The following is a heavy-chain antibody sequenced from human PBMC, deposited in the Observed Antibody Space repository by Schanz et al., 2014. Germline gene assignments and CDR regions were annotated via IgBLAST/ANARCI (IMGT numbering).Heavy chain of an antibody. CDR1: GFIFSNYG. CDR2: IWSDGSRT. D-gene: IGHD3-22*01. Sequence: QVQLVESGGGVVQRGGSLRLSCAASGFIFSNYGMHWVRQAPGKGLEWVAFIWSDGSRTYHADSVKGRFTISRDNSKNTLFLQVNSLRAEDTAVYYCAKDHFGHYDSSGCSDCYYYGMDVWGQGTTVTVSS. J-gene: IGHJ6*02. V-gene: IGHV3-30*02. CDR3: AKDHFGHYDSSGCSDCYYYGMDV.